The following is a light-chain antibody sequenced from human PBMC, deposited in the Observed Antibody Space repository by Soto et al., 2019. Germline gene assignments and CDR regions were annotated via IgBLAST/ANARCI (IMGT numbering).Light chain of an antibody. CDR2: GAS. J-gene: IGKJ1*01. CDR1: QSIRHY. CDR3: QHHNSYSQT. Sequence: DIQMTQSPPTLSASVGDRVTITCRASQSIRHYLAWYQQMPGKAPKLLIYGASTLQSGVPSRFSGSGSGTEFTLTISSLQPDDFGTIFCQHHNSYSQTFGQGTKVEIK. V-gene: IGKV1-5*01.